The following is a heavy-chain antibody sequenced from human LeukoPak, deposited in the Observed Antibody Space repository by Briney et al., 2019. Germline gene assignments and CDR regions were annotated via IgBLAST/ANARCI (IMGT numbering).Heavy chain of an antibody. D-gene: IGHD2-8*01. J-gene: IGHJ4*02. CDR2: ISGVNT. CDR1: GFAFSNYA. CDR3: AKDVCTSPRCLLYSDS. Sequence: GGSLRLSCATPGFAFSNYAMTGFGQAQGKGLKWVSGISGVNTYYADSVKGRFTISRDNSKNVLYVQMNRLRVEDTAVYFCAKDVCTSPRCLLYSDSWGQGTLVTVSS. V-gene: IGHV3-23*01.